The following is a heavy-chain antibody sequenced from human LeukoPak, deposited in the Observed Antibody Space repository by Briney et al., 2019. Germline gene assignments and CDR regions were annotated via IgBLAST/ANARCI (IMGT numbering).Heavy chain of an antibody. CDR1: GFTFRSYG. J-gene: IGHJ6*03. CDR2: IRYEGSKK. V-gene: IGHV3-30*02. CDR3: AKDSYYYYIDV. Sequence: PGGSLRLSCAASGFTFRSYGMHWVRQAPGKGLEWVTFIRYEGSKKYYTDSVKGRFTISRDNSKNTLYLQMNSLRTEDTAVYYCAKDSYYYYIDVWGKGTTVTVSS.